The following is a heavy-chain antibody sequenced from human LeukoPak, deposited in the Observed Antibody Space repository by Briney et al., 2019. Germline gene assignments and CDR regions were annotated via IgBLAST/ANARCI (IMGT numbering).Heavy chain of an antibody. Sequence: PSETLALTCTVSGGSFSPAHWSWIRQPPGKGLEWIGVICDNGHTDYNPSLQSRVTISVDTSKRQFSLKLSSLAAADTAVYYCATGRDPYKTGHWGQGTLVTVSS. D-gene: IGHD3-10*01. CDR2: ICDNGHT. V-gene: IGHV4-59*01. CDR1: GGSFSPAH. CDR3: ATGRDPYKTGH. J-gene: IGHJ4*02.